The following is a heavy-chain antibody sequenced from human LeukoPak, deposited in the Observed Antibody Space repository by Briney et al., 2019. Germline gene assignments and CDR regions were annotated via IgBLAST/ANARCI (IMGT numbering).Heavy chain of an antibody. D-gene: IGHD3-10*01. Sequence: PGGSLRLSCAASGFTFSSYAMSWVRQAPGKGLEWVSVISGSGGSTSYADSVRGRFTISRDNSKNTLYLQMNSLRVEDTAVYFCARGYLEDYWGQGTLVTVSS. CDR2: ISGSGGST. V-gene: IGHV3-23*01. J-gene: IGHJ4*02. CDR3: ARGYLEDY. CDR1: GFTFSSYA.